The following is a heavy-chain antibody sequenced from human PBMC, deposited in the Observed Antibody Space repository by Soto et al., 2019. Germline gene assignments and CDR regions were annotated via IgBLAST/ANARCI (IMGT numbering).Heavy chain of an antibody. V-gene: IGHV4-59*01. J-gene: IGHJ4*02. Sequence: PSETLRLTVADSGSAIRSDYWSCIRQPPGKGLEWIGYIYYSGSTNYNPSLKSRVTISVDTSENQFSLKLSSVTAADTAVYYCARRESGSFDYWGQGTLVTVSS. CDR3: ARRESGSFDY. D-gene: IGHD1-26*01. CDR1: GSAIRSDY. CDR2: IYYSGST.